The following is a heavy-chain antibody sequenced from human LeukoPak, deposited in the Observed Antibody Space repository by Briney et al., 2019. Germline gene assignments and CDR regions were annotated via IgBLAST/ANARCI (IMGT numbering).Heavy chain of an antibody. CDR1: GGSISSSSYY. CDR2: IYYSGST. CDR3: ARVVDSSGYGDAFDI. Sequence: PSETLSLTCTVSGGSISSSSYYWGWIRQPPGKGLEWIGSIYYSGSTYYNPSLKSRVTISVDTSKNQFSLKLSSVTAADTAVYYCARVVDSSGYGDAFDIWGQGTMVTVSS. V-gene: IGHV4-39*01. J-gene: IGHJ3*02. D-gene: IGHD3-22*01.